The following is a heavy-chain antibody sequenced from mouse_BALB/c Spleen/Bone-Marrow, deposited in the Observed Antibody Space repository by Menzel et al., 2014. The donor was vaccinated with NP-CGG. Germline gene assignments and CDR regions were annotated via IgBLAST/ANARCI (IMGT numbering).Heavy chain of an antibody. J-gene: IGHJ4*01. CDR1: GFSLANYG. CDR2: IWGDGSI. D-gene: IGHD2-14*01. Sequence: VQRVESGPGLVAPSQRLSITCTVSGFSLANYGVSWIRQPPGKGLEWLGEIWGDGSINYHSALISKLTICKDNYKSQVFLKLNSQQTDYTSTYYCAKQDYDRYDNAMDYWGQGTSVTVSS. V-gene: IGHV2-3*01. CDR3: AKQDYDRYDNAMDY.